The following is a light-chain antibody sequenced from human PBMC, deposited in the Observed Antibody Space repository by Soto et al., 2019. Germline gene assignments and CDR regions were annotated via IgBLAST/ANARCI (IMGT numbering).Light chain of an antibody. CDR2: EVT. Sequence: QSALTHPPSASGSPGQSVTISCTGTSSDFGGYNYVSWYQQHPGKAPKLIIYEVTKRPSGVPDRFSGSKSGNTASLTVSGLQAEDEADYYCSSYAGSNSYVFGTGTKLTVL. CDR3: SSYAGSNSYV. V-gene: IGLV2-8*01. CDR1: SSDFGGYNY. J-gene: IGLJ1*01.